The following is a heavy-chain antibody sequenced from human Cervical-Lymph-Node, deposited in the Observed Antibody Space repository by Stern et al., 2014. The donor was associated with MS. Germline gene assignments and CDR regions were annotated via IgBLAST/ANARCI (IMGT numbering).Heavy chain of an antibody. CDR3: ASAYSSSHYYFDY. D-gene: IGHD6-13*01. Sequence: VQLVESGGGVVQPGRSLRLSCAASGFSFSRYAMHWVRQAPGKGLEWVALVWHDGSTPYDADSVTGRFPIPRDNSKNTLYLQMNSLRAEDTAVYYCASAYSSSHYYFDYWGQGTLVTVSS. CDR2: VWHDGSTP. J-gene: IGHJ4*02. V-gene: IGHV3-33*01. CDR1: GFSFSRYA.